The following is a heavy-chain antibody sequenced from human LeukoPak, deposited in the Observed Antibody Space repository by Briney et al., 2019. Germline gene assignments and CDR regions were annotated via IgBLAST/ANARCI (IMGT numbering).Heavy chain of an antibody. D-gene: IGHD3-22*01. CDR1: GFTFSSYA. V-gene: IGHV3-23*01. Sequence: GGSLRLSCAASGFTFSSYAMSWVRQAPGKGLEWVSGISGSGDNTYYADSVKGRFTISRDNSKNTLYVQVNSLGTEATAAYYCAKGSYYDSSGSFYFDYWGQGTLVTVSS. J-gene: IGHJ4*02. CDR3: AKGSYYDSSGSFYFDY. CDR2: ISGSGDNT.